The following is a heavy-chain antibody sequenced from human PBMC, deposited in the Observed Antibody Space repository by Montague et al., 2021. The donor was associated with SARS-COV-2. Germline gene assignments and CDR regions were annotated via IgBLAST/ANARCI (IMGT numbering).Heavy chain of an antibody. D-gene: IGHD5-24*01. CDR3: VKDTYGSSDP. CDR1: GFSFSAYA. J-gene: IGHJ5*02. Sequence: SLRLSCAASGFSFSAYAMSWVRQAPGKGLKWVPAITPGGDIPYYADSVRGRFTISRDNARNTVYLQMDSLRVEDTAVYYCVKDTYGSSDPWGLGTLVTVSS. V-gene: IGHV3-23*01. CDR2: ITPGGDIP.